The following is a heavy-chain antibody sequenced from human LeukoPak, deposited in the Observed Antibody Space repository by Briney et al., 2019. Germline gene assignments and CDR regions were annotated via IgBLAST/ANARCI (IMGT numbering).Heavy chain of an antibody. CDR3: ARDQFDSGYDSGGSSFDY. CDR1: GDSVSSNSAA. J-gene: IGHJ4*02. Sequence: SQTLSLTCAISGDSVSSNSAAWNWIRQSPSRGLEWLGRTYYRSKRYNDYAVSVKSRITINPDTSTNQFSLQLNSVTPEDTAVYYCARDQFDSGYDSGGSSFDYWGQGTLVTVSS. CDR2: TYYRSKRYN. V-gene: IGHV6-1*01. D-gene: IGHD5-12*01.